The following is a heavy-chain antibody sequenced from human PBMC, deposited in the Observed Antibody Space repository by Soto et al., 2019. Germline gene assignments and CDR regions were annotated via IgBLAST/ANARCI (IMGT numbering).Heavy chain of an antibody. CDR1: GFTFSSYA. J-gene: IGHJ3*02. V-gene: IGHV3-23*01. CDR3: AKGKGRFLEGLLYPPMDDAFDI. CDR2: ISGSGSST. D-gene: IGHD3-3*01. Sequence: PGGSLRLSCAASGFTFSSYAMSWVRQAPGKGLEWVSAISGSGSSTYYADSVKGRFTISRDNSKNTLYLQMNSLRAEDTAVYYCAKGKGRFLEGLLYPPMDDAFDIWGQGTMVNVAS.